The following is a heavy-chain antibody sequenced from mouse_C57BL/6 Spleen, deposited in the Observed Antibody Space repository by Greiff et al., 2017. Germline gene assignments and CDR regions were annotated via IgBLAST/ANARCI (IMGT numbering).Heavy chain of an antibody. D-gene: IGHD1-1*01. CDR1: GFAFSSYW. CDR2: IYPGDGDT. V-gene: IGHV1-80*01. Sequence: VQLQQSGAELVTPGASVKISCKASGFAFSSYWMNWVKQRPGKGLEWIGQIYPGDGDTNYTGQFTGKAPLTADKSSSKAYMQLSSLTSEDSAVYFCARVYYYGSYWFAYWGQGTLVTGSA. J-gene: IGHJ3*01. CDR3: ARVYYYGSYWFAY.